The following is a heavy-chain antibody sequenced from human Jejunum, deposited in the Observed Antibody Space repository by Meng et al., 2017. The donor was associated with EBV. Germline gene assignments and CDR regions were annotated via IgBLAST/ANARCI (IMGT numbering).Heavy chain of an antibody. CDR2: IYNSEST. Sequence: HLTGTVPGLVKPSETLSLTCTVPGGSVSSGGYYWSWIRQPPGKGLEWIGYIYNSESTNYKSSLKSRVTISADTSKNQFSLRLSSVTAADTAVYYCARDQNGSYFAYWGQGTLVTVSS. V-gene: IGHV4-61*08. CDR3: ARDQNGSYFAY. J-gene: IGHJ4*02. D-gene: IGHD1-26*01. CDR1: GGSVSSGGYY.